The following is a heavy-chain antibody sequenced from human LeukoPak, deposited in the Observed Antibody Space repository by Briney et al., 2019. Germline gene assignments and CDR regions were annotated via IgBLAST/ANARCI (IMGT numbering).Heavy chain of an antibody. CDR1: GGSISSSRYY. Sequence: SETLSLTCTVSGGSISSSRYYWGWIRQPPGKGLEWIGSIYYSGSTYYNPSLKSRVTISVDTSKNQFSLKLSSVTAADTAVYYCARTKEYNWNYRYYFDFWGQGTLVTVSS. D-gene: IGHD1-7*01. CDR3: ARTKEYNWNYRYYFDF. J-gene: IGHJ4*02. CDR2: IYYSGST. V-gene: IGHV4-39*01.